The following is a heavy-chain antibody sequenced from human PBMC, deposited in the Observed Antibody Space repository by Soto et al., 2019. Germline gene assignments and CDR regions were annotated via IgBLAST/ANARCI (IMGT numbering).Heavy chain of an antibody. D-gene: IGHD6-6*01. V-gene: IGHV3-9*01. CDR2: ISRNSGTI. CDR3: VKDMGYGSSSTFDY. Sequence: ALRLSCVVSGFTFDDYVMHWVRQAPGKGLEWVSGISRNSGTIEYADPVKGRFTVSRDNAKNSLYLQMDSLRAEDTALYYCVKDMGYGSSSTFDYWGQGTLVTVSS. CDR1: GFTFDDYV. J-gene: IGHJ4*02.